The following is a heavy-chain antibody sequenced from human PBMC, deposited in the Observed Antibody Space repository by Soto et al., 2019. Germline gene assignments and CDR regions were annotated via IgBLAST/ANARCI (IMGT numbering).Heavy chain of an antibody. CDR3: ARGAYYYDNRGSDY. CDR1: GYTFTSYA. CDR2: VNAGNGNT. V-gene: IGHV1-3*01. D-gene: IGHD3-22*01. J-gene: IGHJ4*02. Sequence: GASVKVSCKASGYTFTSYAMHWVRQAPGQRLEWMGWVNAGNGNTKYSQKFQGRVTITRDTSASTAYMGLSSLRAEDTAVYYCARGAYYYDNRGSDYWGQGTLVTVSS.